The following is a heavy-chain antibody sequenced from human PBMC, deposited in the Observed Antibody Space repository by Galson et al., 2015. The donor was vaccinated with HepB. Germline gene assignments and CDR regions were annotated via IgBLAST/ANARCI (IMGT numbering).Heavy chain of an antibody. CDR1: GFTFSNAY. Sequence: SLRLSCAASGFTFSNAYMSWVRQAPGRGLEWLGRIKTQTDGGTVDYTAPVKGRFTISRDDSKNTLYLQMNSLKTEDTGVYYSIGPGSRGYYYYKGMDVWGQGTTVTGSS. CDR2: IKTQTDGGTV. CDR3: IGPGSRGYYYYKGMDV. V-gene: IGHV3-15*01. D-gene: IGHD2-2*01. J-gene: IGHJ6*02.